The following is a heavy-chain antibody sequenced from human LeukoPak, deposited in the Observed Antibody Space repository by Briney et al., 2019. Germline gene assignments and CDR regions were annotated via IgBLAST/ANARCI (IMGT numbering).Heavy chain of an antibody. CDR2: IRYDGSNK. D-gene: IGHD2-2*01. CDR3: ASLYQLLFGAFDI. V-gene: IGHV3-30*02. J-gene: IGHJ3*02. CDR1: GFTFSSYG. Sequence: TGGSLRLSCAASGFTFSSYGMHWVRQAPGKGLEWVAFIRYDGSNKYYADSVKGRFTISRDNSKNTLYLQMNSLRAEDTAVYYCASLYQLLFGAFDIWGQGTMVTVSS.